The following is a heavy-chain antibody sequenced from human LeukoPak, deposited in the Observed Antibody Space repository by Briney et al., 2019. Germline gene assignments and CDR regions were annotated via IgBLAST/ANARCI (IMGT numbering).Heavy chain of an antibody. CDR2: IYHSGST. CDR1: GYSISSGYY. J-gene: IGHJ5*02. V-gene: IGHV4-38-2*01. Sequence: SETLSLTCAVSGYSISSGYYWGWIRQPPGKGLEWIGSIYHSGSTYHNPSLKSRVTISVDTSKNQFSLKLSSVTAADTAVYYCARVVGCSSTSCYRNWFDPWGQGTLVTVSS. D-gene: IGHD2-2*01. CDR3: ARVVGCSSTSCYRNWFDP.